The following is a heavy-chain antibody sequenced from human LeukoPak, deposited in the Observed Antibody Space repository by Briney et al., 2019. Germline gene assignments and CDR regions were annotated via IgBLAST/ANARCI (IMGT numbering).Heavy chain of an antibody. CDR3: ARQVLAATLLNWFDP. CDR2: IYYSGST. V-gene: IGHV4-39*01. J-gene: IGHJ5*02. Sequence: SETLSLTCTVSGGSISSSSYYWGWIRQPPGKGLEWIGSIYYSGSTYYNPSLKSRVTISVDTSKNQFSLKLSSVTAADTAVYYCARQVLAATLLNWFDPWGQGTLVTVSS. D-gene: IGHD2-2*01. CDR1: GGSISSSSYY.